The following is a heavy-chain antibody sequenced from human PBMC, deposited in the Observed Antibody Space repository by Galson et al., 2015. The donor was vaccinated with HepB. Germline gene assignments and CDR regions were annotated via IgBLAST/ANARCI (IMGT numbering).Heavy chain of an antibody. D-gene: IGHD1-26*01. Sequence: SLRLSCAASGFTFSSYGMHWVRQAPGEGLEWAAVTSHDENDQRYADSVKGRFTISRDNAKNTLYLQMNSLRPEDTAVYYCAKGLHSGSYSDVYYGMDVWGQGTTVTVSS. CDR3: AKGLHSGSYSDVYYGMDV. J-gene: IGHJ6*02. CDR2: TSHDENDQ. V-gene: IGHV3-30*18. CDR1: GFTFSSYG.